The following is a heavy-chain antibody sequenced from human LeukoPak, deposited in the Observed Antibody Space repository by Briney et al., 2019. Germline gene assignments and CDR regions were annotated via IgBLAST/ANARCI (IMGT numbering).Heavy chain of an antibody. Sequence: ASVKVSCKASGYTLTGYYMHWVRQAPGQGLEWMGWINPNSGGTNNAQKFQGWVTMTRDTSISTAYMELSRLRSDDTAVYYCARALQRTEGFGELLTFFDYWGQGTLVTVSS. J-gene: IGHJ4*02. CDR3: ARALQRTEGFGELLTFFDY. V-gene: IGHV1-2*04. D-gene: IGHD3-10*01. CDR1: GYTLTGYY. CDR2: INPNSGGT.